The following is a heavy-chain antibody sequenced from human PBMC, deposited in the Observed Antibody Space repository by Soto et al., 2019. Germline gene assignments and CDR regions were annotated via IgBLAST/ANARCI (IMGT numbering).Heavy chain of an antibody. J-gene: IGHJ5*02. CDR3: AKGPYGDYDPNWFDP. V-gene: IGHV3-9*01. CDR2: ISWNSGSI. Sequence: EVQLVESGGGLVQPGRSLRLSCAASGFTFDDYAMHWVRQAPGKGLEWVSGISWNSGSIGYADSVKGRFTISRDNAKNSLYLQMNSLRAEDTALYYCAKGPYGDYDPNWFDPWGQGTLVTVSS. D-gene: IGHD4-17*01. CDR1: GFTFDDYA.